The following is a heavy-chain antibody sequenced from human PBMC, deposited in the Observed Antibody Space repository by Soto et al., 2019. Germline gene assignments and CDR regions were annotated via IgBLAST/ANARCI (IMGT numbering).Heavy chain of an antibody. J-gene: IGHJ3*02. CDR1: GVSIGSHF. D-gene: IGHD2-15*01. Sequence: QVQLQESGPRLVKPSETLSLTCSVSGVSIGSHFWSWIRQAPGKGPELVGYIYHTVNTNYNPALNSRVTISMDTYENQLSLQLSSVTAADTAVYYCARLQYTVVTALDIWGQGTMVTVSS. V-gene: IGHV4-59*11. CDR2: IYHTVNT. CDR3: ARLQYTVVTALDI.